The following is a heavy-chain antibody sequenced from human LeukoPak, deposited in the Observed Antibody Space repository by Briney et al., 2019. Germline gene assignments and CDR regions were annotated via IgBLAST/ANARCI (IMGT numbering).Heavy chain of an antibody. Sequence: GGSLRLSCAASGFTFSSYWMHWVRQAPGKGLVWVSRINSDGSSTSYADSVKGRFTISRDNAKHTLYLQMNSLRAEDTAVYYCARGGSIAAPPRDYWGQGTLVTVSS. CDR3: ARGGSIAAPPRDY. CDR2: INSDGSST. CDR1: GFTFSSYW. D-gene: IGHD6-6*01. J-gene: IGHJ4*02. V-gene: IGHV3-74*01.